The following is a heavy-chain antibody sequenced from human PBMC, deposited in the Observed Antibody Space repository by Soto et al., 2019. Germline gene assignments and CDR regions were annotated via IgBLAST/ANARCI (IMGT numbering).Heavy chain of an antibody. CDR1: GGSFNGYF. CDR3: AKAFRQRGLFDP. CDR2: INHRGVA. V-gene: IGHV4-34*01. D-gene: IGHD1-1*01. J-gene: IGHJ5*02. Sequence: PSETLSLTCVVSGGSFNGYFWNWFRQPPGRRLEWIGDINHRGVATYNPSLKSRVTIPVDSSNNQFSLKLTSITAADTAMYYCAKAFRQRGLFDPWGQGSLVTVSS.